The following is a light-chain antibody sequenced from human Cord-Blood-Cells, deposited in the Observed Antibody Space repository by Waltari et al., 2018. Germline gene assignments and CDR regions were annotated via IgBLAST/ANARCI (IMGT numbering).Light chain of an antibody. J-gene: IGLJ2*01. V-gene: IGLV6-57*01. CDR1: SGSISSNY. CDR2: EDN. CDR3: QSYDSSNVV. Sequence: NFMLTQPHSVSESPGKTVTISCTRSSGSISSNYVQWYQQRPGRSPTTVNYEDNQRPSVVPDRFSGSIDSSSNSASLTISGLKTEDEADYYCQSYDSSNVVFGGGTKLTVL.